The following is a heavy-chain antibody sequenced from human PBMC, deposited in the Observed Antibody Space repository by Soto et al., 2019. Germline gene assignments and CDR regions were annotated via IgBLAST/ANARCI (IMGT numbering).Heavy chain of an antibody. J-gene: IGHJ4*02. Sequence: EVQLVESGGGLVQPGGSLRVSSAASGFTFSSYWMHWVRQAPGKGLVWVSRINSDGSSTNYADFVKGRFAISRDNAKNTLYLQMNSLRVDDTAVYYCSRVGGSTWHWGQGTLVTVSS. D-gene: IGHD1-26*01. V-gene: IGHV3-74*01. CDR3: SRVGGSTWH. CDR2: INSDGSST. CDR1: GFTFSSYW.